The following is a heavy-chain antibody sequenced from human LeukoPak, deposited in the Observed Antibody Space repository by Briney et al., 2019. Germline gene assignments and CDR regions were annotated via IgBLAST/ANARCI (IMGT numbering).Heavy chain of an antibody. V-gene: IGHV3-7*01. J-gene: IGHJ3*02. Sequence: TGGSLRLSCAASGFTFSSYWMSWVRQAPGKGLEWVANIKQDGSEKYYVDSVKGRFTISRDNAKNSLYLQMNSLRAEDTAVYYCARDALTIFGVVILDAFDIWGQGTMVTVSS. CDR3: ARDALTIFGVVILDAFDI. D-gene: IGHD3-3*01. CDR1: GFTFSSYW. CDR2: IKQDGSEK.